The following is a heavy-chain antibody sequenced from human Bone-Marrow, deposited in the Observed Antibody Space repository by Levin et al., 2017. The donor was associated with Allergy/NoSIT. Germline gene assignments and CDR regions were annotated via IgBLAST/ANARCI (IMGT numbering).Heavy chain of an antibody. V-gene: IGHV3-30*04. Sequence: GGSLRLSCEAFKFTFRNYAMHWVRQTPGKGLQWLSIISSDGLDTYYADSVKGRFTTSRDNSNNTLFLQVNSLTDADTAVYYCARDLDFGAHSAGYLYYWGQGVLVTVSS. CDR2: ISSDGLDT. D-gene: IGHD4/OR15-4a*01. J-gene: IGHJ4*02. CDR3: ARDLDFGAHSAGYLYY. CDR1: KFTFRNYA.